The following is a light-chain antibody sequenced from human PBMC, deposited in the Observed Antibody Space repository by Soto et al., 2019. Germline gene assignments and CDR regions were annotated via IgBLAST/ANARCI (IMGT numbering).Light chain of an antibody. CDR3: QQRSNWPPT. V-gene: IGKV3-11*01. Sequence: EIVLTQSPATLSLSPEERATLSCRASQSVSSYLAWYQQKPGQAPRLLIYDASARATGIPARFSGSGSGTDFTLTITSLEPEDFAVYYCQQRSNWPPTFGQGTKVDIK. CDR1: QSVSSY. CDR2: DAS. J-gene: IGKJ1*01.